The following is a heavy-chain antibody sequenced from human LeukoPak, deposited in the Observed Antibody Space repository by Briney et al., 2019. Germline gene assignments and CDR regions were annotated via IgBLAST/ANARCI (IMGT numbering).Heavy chain of an antibody. V-gene: IGHV6-1*01. Sequence: SQTLSLTCAISGDSVSSNSAAWSWIRQSPSRGLEWLGRTYYRSKWYNDYAVSVEGRLTINPDTSKNQFSLQLNSVTPEDTAVYFCARNMGYSYAVFDYWGQGTLVTVSS. CDR2: TYYRSKWYN. CDR1: GDSVSSNSAA. CDR3: ARNMGYSYAVFDY. J-gene: IGHJ4*02. D-gene: IGHD5-18*01.